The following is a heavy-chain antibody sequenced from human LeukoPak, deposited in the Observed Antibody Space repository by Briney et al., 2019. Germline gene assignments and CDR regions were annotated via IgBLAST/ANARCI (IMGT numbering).Heavy chain of an antibody. CDR3: ATGYYDSSGNRGNWFDP. J-gene: IGHJ5*02. CDR2: FDPEDGET. V-gene: IGHV1-24*01. CDR1: GYTLTELS. Sequence: ASVKVSCKVSGYTLTELSMHWVRQAPGKGLEWMGGFDPEDGETIYAQKFQGRVTMTEDTSTDTACMELSSLRSEDTAVYYCATGYYDSSGNRGNWFDPWGQGTLVTVSS. D-gene: IGHD3-22*01.